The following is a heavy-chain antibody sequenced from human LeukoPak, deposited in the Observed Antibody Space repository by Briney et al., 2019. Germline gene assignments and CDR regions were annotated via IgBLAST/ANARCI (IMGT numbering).Heavy chain of an antibody. CDR2: IYYSGNI. Sequence: SETLSLTCSVSGGSISSGDYFWSWIRQPPGKGLEWIGYIYYSGNIYYNPSLKSRVSISVDTSKNQFSLKLSSVTAADTAVYYCARGGNEAFGIWGQGTMVTVS. J-gene: IGHJ3*02. D-gene: IGHD1-1*01. V-gene: IGHV4-30-4*08. CDR3: ARGGNEAFGI. CDR1: GGSISSGDYF.